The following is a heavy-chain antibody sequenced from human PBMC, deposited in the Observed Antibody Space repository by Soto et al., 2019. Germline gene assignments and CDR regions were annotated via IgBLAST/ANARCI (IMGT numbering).Heavy chain of an antibody. CDR2: IIPIFGTA. CDR3: ARDLSEELRVLEPGTNWFDP. CDR1: GGTFSSYA. Sequence: SVKVSCKASGGTFSSYAISWVRQAPGQGLEWMGGIIPIFGTANYAQKFQGRVTITADKSTSTAYMELSSLRSEDTAVYYCARDLSEELRVLEPGTNWFDPWGQGTLVTVSS. V-gene: IGHV1-69*06. D-gene: IGHD3-3*01. J-gene: IGHJ5*02.